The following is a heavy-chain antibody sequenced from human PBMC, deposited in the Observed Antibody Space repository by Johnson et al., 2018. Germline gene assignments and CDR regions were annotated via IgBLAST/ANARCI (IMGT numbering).Heavy chain of an antibody. CDR2: ISSSSSTI. CDR1: GFTFSSYS. D-gene: IGHD3-3*01. J-gene: IGHJ6*03. V-gene: IGHV3-48*02. CDR3: ARVGTYDFWSGPTHYYYYYMDV. Sequence: VQLVESGGGLVKPGGSLRLSCAASGFTFSSYSMNWVRQAPGKGLEWVSYISSSSSTIYYADSVKGRFTISRDNAKKSLYLQMNSLRDEDTALYYCARVGTYDFWSGPTHYYYYYMDVWGKGTTVTVSS.